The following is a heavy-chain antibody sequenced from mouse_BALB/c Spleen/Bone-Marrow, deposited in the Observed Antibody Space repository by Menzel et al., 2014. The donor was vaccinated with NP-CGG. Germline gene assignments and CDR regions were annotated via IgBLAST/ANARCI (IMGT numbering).Heavy chain of an antibody. CDR2: INGNGGST. CDR3: VRGNYGNYVDYFDF. CDR1: GLTFSNYG. D-gene: IGHD2-1*01. V-gene: IGHV5-6-3*01. J-gene: IGHJ2*01. Sequence: EVQLVESGGGLVQPGGSLKLSCAASGLTFSNYGMSWVRQTPDKRLELVATINGNGGSTYYPDSVKGRFTISRDTAKNTLYLQMSSLKSEETAMYCCVRGNYGNYVDYFDFWGQGTTLTVSS.